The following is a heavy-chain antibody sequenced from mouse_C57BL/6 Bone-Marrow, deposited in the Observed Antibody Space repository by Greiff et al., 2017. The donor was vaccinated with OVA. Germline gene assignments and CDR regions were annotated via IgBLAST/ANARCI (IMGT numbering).Heavy chain of an antibody. D-gene: IGHD2-4*01. V-gene: IGHV1-26*01. Sequence: EVQLQQSGPELVKPGASVKISCKASGYTFTDYYMNWVKQSHGKSLEWIGDINPNNGGTSYNQKFKGKATLTVDKSSSTAYMELRSLTSEDSAVYYCAPIYYDAAYWGQGTLVTVSA. J-gene: IGHJ3*01. CDR2: INPNNGGT. CDR1: GYTFTDYY. CDR3: APIYYDAAY.